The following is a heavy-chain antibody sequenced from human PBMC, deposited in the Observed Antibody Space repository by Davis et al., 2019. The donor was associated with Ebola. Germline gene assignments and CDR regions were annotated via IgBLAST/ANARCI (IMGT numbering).Heavy chain of an antibody. CDR1: GCSFSCTA. J-gene: IGHJ6*02. CDR3: TTLGSTSLDGMEV. Sequence: GESLKISCAASGCSFSCTAMHWVRQASGKGLEWVGRIRSKPHNYATGYSAPVTGRFTVPRDDSKNRVYPQMTSLKIEDTAVYYCTTLGSTSLDGMEVWGQGTTVTVSS. V-gene: IGHV3-73*01. D-gene: IGHD2-2*01. CDR2: IRSKPHNYAT.